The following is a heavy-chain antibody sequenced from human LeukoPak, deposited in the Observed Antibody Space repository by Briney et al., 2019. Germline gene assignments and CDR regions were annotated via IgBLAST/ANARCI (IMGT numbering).Heavy chain of an antibody. CDR3: ARDIEAAGLFLDY. J-gene: IGHJ4*02. D-gene: IGHD6-13*01. CDR1: GFTFSSYW. V-gene: IGHV3-7*01. CDR2: MKYDGSGK. Sequence: PGGSLRLSCAASGFTFSSYWMSWVRQAPGKGLEWVAYMKYDGSGKYYVDSVKGRFTISRDNAKNSLYLQMNSLRAEDTAVYYCARDIEAAGLFLDYWGQGTLVTVSS.